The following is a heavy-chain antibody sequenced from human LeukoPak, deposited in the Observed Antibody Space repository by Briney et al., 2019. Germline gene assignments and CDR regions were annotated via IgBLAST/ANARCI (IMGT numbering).Heavy chain of an antibody. CDR3: ARDRRDGYNYGDAFDI. D-gene: IGHD5-24*01. J-gene: IGHJ3*02. CDR1: GFTFSSYS. Sequence: GGSLRLSCAASGFTFSSYSMNWVRQAPGKGLEWVSSISSSSSYIYYADSVKGRFTISRDNAKNSLYLQMNSLRAEDTAVYYCARDRRDGYNYGDAFDIWGQETMVTVSS. V-gene: IGHV3-21*01. CDR2: ISSSSSYI.